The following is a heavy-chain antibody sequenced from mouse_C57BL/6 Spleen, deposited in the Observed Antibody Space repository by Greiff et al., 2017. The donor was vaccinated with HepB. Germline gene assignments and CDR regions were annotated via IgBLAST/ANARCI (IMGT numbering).Heavy chain of an antibody. Sequence: VQLQQPGAELVMPGASVKLSCKASGYTFTSYWMHWVKQRPGQGLEWIGEIDPSDSYTNYNQKFKGKSTLTVDKSSSTAYMQLSSLTSEDSAVYYCARGATVRAMDYWGQGTSVTVSS. J-gene: IGHJ4*01. CDR1: GYTFTSYW. D-gene: IGHD1-1*01. CDR3: ARGATVRAMDY. V-gene: IGHV1-69*01. CDR2: IDPSDSYT.